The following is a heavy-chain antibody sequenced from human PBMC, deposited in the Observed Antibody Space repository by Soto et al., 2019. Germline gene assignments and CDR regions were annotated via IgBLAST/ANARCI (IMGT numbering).Heavy chain of an antibody. Sequence: VQLVESGGGVVQPGRSLRLSCAASGFTFSDYAMHWVRQAPGKGLEWVAVVSHDGRNTHYADSVKGRFTISRDSSKNTVPLEMPSLRAEATAVYYCAKGGRQWLVTSDFNYWGQGALVTVSS. CDR2: VSHDGRNT. CDR1: GFTFSDYA. J-gene: IGHJ4*02. D-gene: IGHD6-19*01. V-gene: IGHV3-30*18. CDR3: AKGGRQWLVTSDFNY.